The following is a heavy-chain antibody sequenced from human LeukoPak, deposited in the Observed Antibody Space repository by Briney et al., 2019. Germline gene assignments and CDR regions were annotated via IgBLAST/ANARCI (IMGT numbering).Heavy chain of an antibody. J-gene: IGHJ3*02. D-gene: IGHD3-3*01. V-gene: IGHV4-59*08. CDR3: ARFSLGVAPRFFDI. CDR2: IYHSGST. Sequence: PSETLSLTCTVSGDSISSYYWSWIRQPPGKGLEWIGYIYHSGSTNYNPSLKSRVTISVDTSKNQFSLKLSSVTAADTAVYYCARFSLGVAPRFFDIWGQGTMVTVSS. CDR1: GDSISSYY.